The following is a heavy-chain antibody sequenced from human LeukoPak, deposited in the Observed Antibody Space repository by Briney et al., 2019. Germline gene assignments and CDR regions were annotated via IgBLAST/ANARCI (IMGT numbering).Heavy chain of an antibody. Sequence: ASQTLSLTCTVSGGSISSGGYYWSRVRQPPGKVLNWNDNINYHGNTKYYPALKTRVTILFNTSSNQLSLRMSSVTAADTAVYYCARPYRSGWSGSFDYWGQGTLVTVSS. CDR2: INYHGNT. CDR1: GGSISSGGYY. CDR3: ARPYRSGWSGSFDY. J-gene: IGHJ4*02. V-gene: IGHV4-61*08. D-gene: IGHD6-19*01.